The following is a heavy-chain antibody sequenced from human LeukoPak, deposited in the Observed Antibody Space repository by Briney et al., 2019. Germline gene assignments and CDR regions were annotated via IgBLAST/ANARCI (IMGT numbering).Heavy chain of an antibody. J-gene: IGHJ4*02. CDR1: GFTVSSNY. D-gene: IGHD3-3*01. CDR3: ARSRSITIFGVVRGDRYYFDY. CDR2: IYSGDNT. Sequence: GRSLRLSCAASGFTVSSNYMSWVRQAPGKGLECVSVIYSGDNTYYADSVKGRFTISRDNSKNTLYLQMNSLRAEDTAVYYCARSRSITIFGVVRGDRYYFDYWGQGTLVTVSS. V-gene: IGHV3-53*01.